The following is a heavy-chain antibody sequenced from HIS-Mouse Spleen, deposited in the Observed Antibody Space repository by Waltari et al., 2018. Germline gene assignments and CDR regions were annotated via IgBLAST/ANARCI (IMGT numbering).Heavy chain of an antibody. D-gene: IGHD6-6*01. J-gene: IGHJ4*02. CDR2: INHSGST. Sequence: QVQLQQWGAGLLKPSETLSLTCAVYGGSFSGYYWSWIRQPPGKGLEWIGEINHSGSTNSNPSLKSRVTISVATSKNQFSLLSSVTAADTAVYYCARGIAARDYWGQGTLVTVSS. CDR3: ARGIAARDY. CDR1: GGSFSGYY. V-gene: IGHV4-34*01.